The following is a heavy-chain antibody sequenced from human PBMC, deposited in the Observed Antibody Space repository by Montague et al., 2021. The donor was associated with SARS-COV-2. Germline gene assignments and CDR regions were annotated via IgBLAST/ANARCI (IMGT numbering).Heavy chain of an antibody. CDR1: GGSISSSSYY. CDR3: ARDTRIAMLVVVTRYGLDV. V-gene: IGHV4-39*07. J-gene: IGHJ6*02. CDR2: IYYTGST. Sequence: SETLSLTCTVSGGSISSSSYYWGWIRQPPGKGLEWIGSIYYTGSTYYNPSLKSRVTISVDTPKNQFSLKLSSVTAADTAVYYRARDTRIAMLVVVTRYGLDVWGQGTTVTVSS. D-gene: IGHD3-22*01.